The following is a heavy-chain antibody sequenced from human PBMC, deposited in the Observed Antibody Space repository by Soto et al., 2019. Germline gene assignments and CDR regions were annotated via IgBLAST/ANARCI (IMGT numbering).Heavy chain of an antibody. J-gene: IGHJ4*02. CDR2: ISAYNGNT. V-gene: IGHV1-18*01. D-gene: IGHD3-10*01. CDR3: ARDLDGSGSYYTDY. CDR1: GYMFVTYG. Sequence: QVQLVQSGAEVKKPGASVKVSCKASGYMFVTYGINWVRQAPGQGLEWMGWISAYNGNTKYAQNLQGRVTMTTDASTSPAYMEMRSLRSDDTALYYCARDLDGSGSYYTDYWGPGTLVTVSS.